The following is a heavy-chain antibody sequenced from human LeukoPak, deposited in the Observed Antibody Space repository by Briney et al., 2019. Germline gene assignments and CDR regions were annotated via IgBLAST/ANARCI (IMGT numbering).Heavy chain of an antibody. CDR3: ARDRVSGGNDY. Sequence: ASVKASCKASGYTFTGYDLHWVRQAPGQGLEYMGWINPNNGDSKNTQTFQGRVTMTRGTSISTVYMELTRLRSDDTAVYYCARDRVSGGNDYWGQGTLVTVSS. D-gene: IGHD3-10*01. CDR2: INPNNGDS. J-gene: IGHJ4*02. V-gene: IGHV1-2*02. CDR1: GYTFTGYD.